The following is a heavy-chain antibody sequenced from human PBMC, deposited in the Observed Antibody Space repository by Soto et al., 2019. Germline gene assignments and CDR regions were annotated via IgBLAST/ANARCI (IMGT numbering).Heavy chain of an antibody. CDR1: GYTFTAYA. D-gene: IGHD3-16*02. CDR2: INPANGNT. CDR3: TRSAISPYGGLIGPFDY. J-gene: IGHJ4*02. V-gene: IGHV1-3*01. Sequence: ASVKVSCKATGYTFTAYAMHWVRLAPGQRLEWMGWINPANGNTKYSQKFQGRLTITSDTSANTVYMELNSLTSEDTAMYYCTRSAISPYGGLIGPFDYWGQGNLVTVSS.